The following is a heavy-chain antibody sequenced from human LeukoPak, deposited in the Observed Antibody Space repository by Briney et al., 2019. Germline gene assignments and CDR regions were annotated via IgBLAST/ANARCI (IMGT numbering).Heavy chain of an antibody. Sequence: GGSVKVSCKASGYTFTDYYMHWVRQAPGQEREGMVWINHNSGGTNYAQHFQARVTMTRDTTISTAYMEVSRLTSDDTAVFYCARDLMTTIRSPFDYWGQGTLVTVSS. J-gene: IGHJ4*02. CDR3: ARDLMTTIRSPFDY. V-gene: IGHV1-2*02. CDR2: INHNSGGT. CDR1: GYTFTDYY. D-gene: IGHD4-11*01.